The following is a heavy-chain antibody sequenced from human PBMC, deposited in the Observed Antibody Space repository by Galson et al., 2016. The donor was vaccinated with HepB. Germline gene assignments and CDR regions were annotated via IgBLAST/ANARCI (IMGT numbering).Heavy chain of an antibody. CDR1: GFTVRTHY. V-gene: IGHV3-53*01. Sequence: SLRLSCAVSGFTVRTHYLSWIRQAPGKGLEWVSVISTNADTFYADSVRGRLTISRDNSRNTVYLLMNSLRAEDTAVYYCVLTDGGYSYGFSFDYWGEGTLVTVSS. D-gene: IGHD5-18*01. CDR3: VLTDGGYSYGFSFDY. CDR2: ISTNADT. J-gene: IGHJ4*02.